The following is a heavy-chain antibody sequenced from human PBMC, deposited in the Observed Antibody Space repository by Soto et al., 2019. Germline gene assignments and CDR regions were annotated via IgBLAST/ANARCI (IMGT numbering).Heavy chain of an antibody. CDR2: ISGSGGST. CDR3: AKSSLYSNHEFDY. J-gene: IGHJ4*02. D-gene: IGHD4-4*01. Sequence: GGSLRLSCAASGFTFSSYSMSWVRQAPGKGLEWVSAISGSGGSTYYADSVKGRFTISRDNSKNTLYLQMNSLRAEDTAVYYCAKSSLYSNHEFDYWGQGTLVTVSS. V-gene: IGHV3-23*01. CDR1: GFTFSSYS.